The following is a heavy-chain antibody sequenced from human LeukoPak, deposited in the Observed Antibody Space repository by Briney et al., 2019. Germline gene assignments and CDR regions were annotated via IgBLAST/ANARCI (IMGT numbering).Heavy chain of an antibody. CDR2: IWNDGSEK. J-gene: IGHJ4*02. CDR1: GFTFSTYS. CDR3: ARGFCSSIGCATGWKFDY. D-gene: IGHD2-2*01. Sequence: GRSLRLSCAVSGFTFSTYSMHWVRQAPGKGLEWVAVIWNDGSEKYHADSVEGRFTISRDNSKNTLYLQMNSLRAEDTAVYYCARGFCSSIGCATGWKFDYWGQGTLVTVSS. V-gene: IGHV3-33*01.